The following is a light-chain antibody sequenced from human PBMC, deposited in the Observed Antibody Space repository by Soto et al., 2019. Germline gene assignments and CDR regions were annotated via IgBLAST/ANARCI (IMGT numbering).Light chain of an antibody. J-gene: IGKJ1*01. CDR3: QQYGSSPS. Sequence: EIVMTQSPATLSVSPGERATLSCRASQSVSSNLAWYQQKPGQAPRLLIYGASSRATGIPDRFSGSGSGTDFTLTISRLDPEDFAVYYCQQYGSSPSFGQGTKVDIK. CDR2: GAS. V-gene: IGKV3-20*01. CDR1: QSVSSN.